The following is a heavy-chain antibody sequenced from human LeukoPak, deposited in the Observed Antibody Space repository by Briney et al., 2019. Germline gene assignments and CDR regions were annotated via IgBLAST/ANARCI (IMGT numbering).Heavy chain of an antibody. Sequence: GGSLRLSCAASGFTFSSHAMSWVRQAPGKGLEWVSGISGSGGSPNYADSVKGRFTISRDNSKNTLYLQMNSLRAEDTAVYYCAKWGGGYYDSSGYLINWGQGTLVTVSS. CDR3: AKWGGGYYDSSGYLIN. D-gene: IGHD3-22*01. CDR2: ISGSGGSP. J-gene: IGHJ4*02. V-gene: IGHV3-23*01. CDR1: GFTFSSHA.